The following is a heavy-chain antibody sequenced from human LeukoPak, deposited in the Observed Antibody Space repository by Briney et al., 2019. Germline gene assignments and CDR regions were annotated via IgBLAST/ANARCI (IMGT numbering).Heavy chain of an antibody. V-gene: IGHV3-21*01. CDR1: GFTFSSYT. D-gene: IGHD4-17*01. CDR3: ARVNGDYERGGAPDY. Sequence: GGSLRLSCAASGFTFSSYTMNWVRQAPGKGLDGVSSISSGSTYVYYADSVKGRFTISRDNAKNSLYLQMNNLRVEDTAIYYCARVNGDYERGGAPDYWGQGTLVTVSS. CDR2: ISSGSTYV. J-gene: IGHJ4*02.